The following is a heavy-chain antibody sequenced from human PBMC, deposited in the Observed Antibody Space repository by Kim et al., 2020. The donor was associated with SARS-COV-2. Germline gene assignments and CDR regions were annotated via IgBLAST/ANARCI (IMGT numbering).Heavy chain of an antibody. J-gene: IGHJ3*02. CDR2: ISGTGTIT. V-gene: IGHV3-48*04. CDR3: VRENYWAFDI. Sequence: GGPLRLSCATSGFTLSLYSMNWVRQSPGKGLEWVSHISGTGTITKHADSVRGRFTISRDNAKNSLFLQMNGLRAEDTAVYYCVRENYWAFDIWGQGTMVT. CDR1: GFTLSLYS. D-gene: IGHD2-15*01.